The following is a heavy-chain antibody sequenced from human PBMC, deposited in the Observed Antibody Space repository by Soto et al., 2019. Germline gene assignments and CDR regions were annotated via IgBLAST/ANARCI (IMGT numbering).Heavy chain of an antibody. Sequence: GSMRLSCAASGFTFSSYAMSCIRQAPGKGLEWVSGISGSGGSTYYADSVKGRFTISRDNSRNTLYLQMNSLRAEDTAVYYCAKDPGLWLHVDYWGQGALVTVTS. CDR1: GFTFSSYA. J-gene: IGHJ4*02. CDR2: ISGSGGST. D-gene: IGHD5-12*01. V-gene: IGHV3-23*01. CDR3: AKDPGLWLHVDY.